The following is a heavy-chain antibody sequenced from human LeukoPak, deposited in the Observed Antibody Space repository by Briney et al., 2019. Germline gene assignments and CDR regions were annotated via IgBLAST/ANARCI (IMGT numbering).Heavy chain of an antibody. J-gene: IGHJ4*02. CDR3: ARDEGYCSSTSCLYYFDY. CDR1: GFTFSSYA. V-gene: IGHV3-21*01. CDR2: ISSSSSYI. D-gene: IGHD2-2*01. Sequence: PGGSLRLSCAASGFTFSSYAMSWVRQAPGKGLEWVSSISSSSSYIYYADSVKGRFTISRDNAKNSLYLQMNSLRAEDTAVYYCARDEGYCSSTSCLYYFDYWGQGTLVTVSS.